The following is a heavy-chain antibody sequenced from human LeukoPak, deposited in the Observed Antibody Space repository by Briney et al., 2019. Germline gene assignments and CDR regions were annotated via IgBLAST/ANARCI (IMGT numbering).Heavy chain of an antibody. CDR1: GYTFTSYG. J-gene: IGHJ4*02. D-gene: IGHD1-26*01. V-gene: IGHV1-18*01. CDR3: ARELSPLKWELPYFDY. Sequence: ASVKVSCKASGYTFTSYGISWVRQAPGQGLEWMGWISAYNGNTNYAQKFQGRVTITRDTSASTAYMELSSLRSEDTAVYYCARELSPLKWELPYFDYWGQGTLVTVSS. CDR2: ISAYNGNT.